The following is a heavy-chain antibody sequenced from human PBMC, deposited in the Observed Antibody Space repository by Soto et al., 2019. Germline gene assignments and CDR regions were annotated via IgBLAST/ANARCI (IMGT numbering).Heavy chain of an antibody. CDR2: VNHSGTT. Sequence: LSLTCAVYGGSFSGYYWTWIRQSPEKGREWIGEVNHSGTTYYNPSLKTRVTISVHTPKNQFSLKMSSVTAADTAVYYCARGIGYCSSINCYSSRRLRFDSWGQGTLVTVSS. CDR1: GGSFSGYY. D-gene: IGHD2-2*01. J-gene: IGHJ4*02. CDR3: ARGIGYCSSINCYSSRRLRFDS. V-gene: IGHV4-34*01.